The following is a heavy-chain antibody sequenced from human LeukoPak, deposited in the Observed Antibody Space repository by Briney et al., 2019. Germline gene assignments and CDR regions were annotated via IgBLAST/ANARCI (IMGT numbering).Heavy chain of an antibody. D-gene: IGHD3-16*02. V-gene: IGHV4-59*01. CDR1: GGSISSYY. CDR2: IYYSGST. J-gene: IGHJ4*02. Sequence: SETLSLTCTVSGGSISSYYWNWIRQPPGKGLEWMGYIYYSGSTNYNTSLKSRLTISVDTSKNRFSLKLSSVTAADTAVYYCARYVWGSYPTFEDYWGQGALVTVSS. CDR3: ARYVWGSYPTFEDY.